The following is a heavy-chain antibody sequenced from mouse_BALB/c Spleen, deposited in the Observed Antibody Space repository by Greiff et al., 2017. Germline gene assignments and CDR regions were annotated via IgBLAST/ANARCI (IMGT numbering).Heavy chain of an antibody. CDR2: IDPANGNT. V-gene: IGHV14-3*02. Sequence: EVQLQQSGAELVKPGASVKLSCTASGFNIKDTYMHWVKQRPEQGLEWIGRIDPANGNTKYDPKFQGKATITADTSSNTAYLQLSSLTSEDTAVYYCATIMIPDYWGQGTTLTVSS. CDR1: GFNIKDTY. CDR3: ATIMIPDY. D-gene: IGHD2-3*01. J-gene: IGHJ2*01.